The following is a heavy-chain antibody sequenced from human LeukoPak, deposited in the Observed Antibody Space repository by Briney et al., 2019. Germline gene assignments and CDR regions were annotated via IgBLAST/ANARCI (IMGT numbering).Heavy chain of an antibody. V-gene: IGHV3-30*04. CDR1: GFTFSSYA. CDR3: AREVGSGSYYLPLDY. CDR2: ISYDGSNK. J-gene: IGHJ4*02. D-gene: IGHD3-10*01. Sequence: GGSLRLSCAASGFTFSSYATHWVRQAPGKGLEWVAVISYDGSNKYYADSVKGRFTISRDNSKNTVYLQMNSLRAEDTAVYYCAREVGSGSYYLPLDYWGQGTLVTVSS.